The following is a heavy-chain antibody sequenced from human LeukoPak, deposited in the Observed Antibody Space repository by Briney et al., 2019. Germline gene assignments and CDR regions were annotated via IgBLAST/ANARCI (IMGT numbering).Heavy chain of an antibody. CDR3: ARLEQGYNRY. D-gene: IGHD5-24*01. V-gene: IGHV4-39*01. J-gene: IGHJ4*02. CDR1: GGSISSSSYY. CDR2: IYYSGST. Sequence: SETLSLTCTVSGGSISSSSYYWGWIRQPPGKGLEWIGSIYYSGSTYYNPSLKSRVTISVDTSKNQFSLKLSSVTAADTAVYYCARLEQGYNRYWGQGTLVTVSS.